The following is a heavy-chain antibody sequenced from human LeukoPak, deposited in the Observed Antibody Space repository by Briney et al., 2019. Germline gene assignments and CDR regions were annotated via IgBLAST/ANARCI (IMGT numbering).Heavy chain of an antibody. J-gene: IGHJ6*03. D-gene: IGHD2-15*01. CDR2: ISRSGSTK. CDR1: GFTFSDYN. CDR3: ARVLRYCSGGNCYSGGLGYMDV. Sequence: GGSLRLSCAASGFTFSDYNMRWIRQAPGKGLEWVSSISRSGSTKYYADSVKGRFTISGDNAKNSLFLQMNSLRAEDTAVYYCARVLRYCSGGNCYSGGLGYMDVWGKGTTVTISS. V-gene: IGHV3-11*01.